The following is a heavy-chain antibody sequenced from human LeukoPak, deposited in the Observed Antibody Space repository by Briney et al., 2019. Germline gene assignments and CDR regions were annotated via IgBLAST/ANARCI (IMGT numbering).Heavy chain of an antibody. V-gene: IGHV3-48*03. Sequence: LSGGSLRLSCAASGFTFSSYEMNWVRQAPGKGLEWVSYISSSGSTIYYADSVKGRFTISGDNAKNSLYLQMNSLRAEDTAVYYCAAPGGDPFDYWGQGTLVTVSS. CDR2: ISSSGSTI. J-gene: IGHJ4*02. D-gene: IGHD2-21*02. CDR3: AAPGGDPFDY. CDR1: GFTFSSYE.